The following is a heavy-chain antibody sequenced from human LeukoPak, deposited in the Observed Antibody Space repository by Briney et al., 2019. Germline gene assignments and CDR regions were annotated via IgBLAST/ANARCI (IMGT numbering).Heavy chain of an antibody. V-gene: IGHV1-2*06. CDR1: GYTFTSYG. D-gene: IGHD1-26*01. CDR3: ARDGRFIVADYYYGMDV. Sequence: GASVKVSCKASGYTFTSYGITWVRLAPGQGLEWMGRINPNSGGTNYAQKFQGRVTMTRDTSISTAYMELSRLRSDDTAVYYCARDGRFIVADYYYGMDVWGQGTTVTVSS. J-gene: IGHJ6*02. CDR2: INPNSGGT.